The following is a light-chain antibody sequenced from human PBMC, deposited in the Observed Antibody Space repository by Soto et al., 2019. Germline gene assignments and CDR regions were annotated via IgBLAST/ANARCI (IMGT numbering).Light chain of an antibody. CDR2: SAS. Sequence: DIQMTQSPASLSASVGDRVTITCRASQTISSYLNWYQQKAGAAPKLLIYSASTLQSGVPSRFSGSGFGTDYTLPISSLQPADFAVYYCQQTFRTPHTCGQGTKLDIK. V-gene: IGKV1-39*01. CDR1: QTISSY. CDR3: QQTFRTPHT. J-gene: IGKJ2*01.